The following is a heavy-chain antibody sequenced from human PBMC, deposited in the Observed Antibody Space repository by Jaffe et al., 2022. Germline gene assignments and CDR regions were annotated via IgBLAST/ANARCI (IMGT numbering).Heavy chain of an antibody. CDR3: AREDWWRFDH. CDR2: IKPDGGGK. J-gene: IGHJ4*02. CDR1: GFIFSNYY. V-gene: IGHV3-7*01. Sequence: EVQLVESGGGLVQPGGSLRLSCAASGFIFSNYYMTWVRQAPGKGLECVAKIKPDGGGKYYVDSMKGRFTISRDNAKNSLYLQMSSLRVDDTAVYYCAREDWWRFDHWGQGTLVTVSS. D-gene: IGHD2-8*02.